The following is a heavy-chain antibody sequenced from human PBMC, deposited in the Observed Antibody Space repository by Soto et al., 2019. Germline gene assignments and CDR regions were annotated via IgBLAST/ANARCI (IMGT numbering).Heavy chain of an antibody. D-gene: IGHD3-10*01. CDR3: TTQGFGGLHGLVDV. V-gene: IGHV4-59*08. Sequence: PSETLSLTCTVSSGSISSYYWSWIRQPPGKGLEWIGYIYYSGSTNYNPSLKSRVTISVDTSKNQFFLKLTSVTAADTAVYYCTTQGFGGLHGLVDVWGQGTTVTVSS. CDR2: IYYSGST. J-gene: IGHJ6*02. CDR1: SGSISSYY.